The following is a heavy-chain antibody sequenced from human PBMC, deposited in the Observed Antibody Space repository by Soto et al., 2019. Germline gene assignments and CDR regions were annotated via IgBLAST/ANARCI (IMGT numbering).Heavy chain of an antibody. J-gene: IGHJ4*02. D-gene: IGHD6-19*01. V-gene: IGHV4-39*01. CDR3: ARLGWLVQRYFDY. CDR1: GGSISSSSYY. Sequence: PSETLSLTCTVSGGSISSSSYYWGWIRQPPGKGLEWIGSIYYSGSTYYNPSLKSRVTISVDTSKNQFSLKLSSVTAADTAVYYCARLGWLVQRYFDYWGQGTLVTVSS. CDR2: IYYSGST.